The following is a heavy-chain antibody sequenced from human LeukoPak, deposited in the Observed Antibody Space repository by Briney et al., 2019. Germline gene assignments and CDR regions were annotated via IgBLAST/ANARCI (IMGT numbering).Heavy chain of an antibody. J-gene: IGHJ4*02. Sequence: SETLSLTCTVSGGSISSGSHYWGWIRQPPGKGLEWIGSIYYSGTTYYSSSVKSRVTISLDKSKDQFSLKLNFVTAADTAVYYCARQDLAVSGIDYWGQGTLVTVSS. CDR2: IYYSGTT. CDR3: ARQDLAVSGIDY. CDR1: GGSISSGSHY. D-gene: IGHD6-19*01. V-gene: IGHV4-39*01.